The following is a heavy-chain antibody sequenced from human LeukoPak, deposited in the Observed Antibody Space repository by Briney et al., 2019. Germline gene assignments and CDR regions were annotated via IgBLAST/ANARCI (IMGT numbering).Heavy chain of an antibody. CDR3: ARGLPTTMAFDI. CDR1: GGSFSGYY. V-gene: IGHV4-59*01. Sequence: SETLSLTCAVYGGSFSGYYWSWIRQPPGKGLEWIGYIYYSGSTNYNPSLKSRVTISVDTSKNQFSLKLSSVTAADTAVYYCARGLPTTMAFDIWGQGTMVTVSS. J-gene: IGHJ3*02. D-gene: IGHD4-17*01. CDR2: IYYSGST.